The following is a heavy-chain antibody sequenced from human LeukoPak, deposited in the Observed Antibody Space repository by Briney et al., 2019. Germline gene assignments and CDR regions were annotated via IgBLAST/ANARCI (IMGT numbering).Heavy chain of an antibody. J-gene: IGHJ4*02. CDR2: ISSRSSTK. Sequence: GGSLRLSCAASGFTFKSYTMHWVRQAPGKGLEWVSDISSRSSTKYYADSVKGRFTISRDNAENSLFLQMSSLRAEDTAIYYCARGGYGGHSFDYWGQGTLVIVSS. V-gene: IGHV3-48*01. D-gene: IGHD4-23*01. CDR1: GFTFKSYT. CDR3: ARGGYGGHSFDY.